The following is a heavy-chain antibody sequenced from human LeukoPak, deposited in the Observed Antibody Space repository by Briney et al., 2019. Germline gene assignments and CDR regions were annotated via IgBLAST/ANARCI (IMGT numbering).Heavy chain of an antibody. CDR2: ISSSSSYI. CDR3: ARECSGYYCGLDY. J-gene: IGHJ4*02. CDR1: GFTFSSYS. D-gene: IGHD3-22*01. V-gene: IGHV3-21*01. Sequence: PGGSLRLSCAASGFTFSSYSMNWVPQAPGKALEWVSSISSSSSYIYYAHSVKARFTISRDNAKNSLYLQMNSLRAEDTAVYYCARECSGYYCGLDYWGQGTLVTVSS.